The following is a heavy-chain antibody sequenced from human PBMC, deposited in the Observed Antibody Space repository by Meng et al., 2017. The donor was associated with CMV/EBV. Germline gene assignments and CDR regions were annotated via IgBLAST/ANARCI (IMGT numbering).Heavy chain of an antibody. CDR2: IDTSGNNI. V-gene: IGHV3-48*03. CDR3: ARIFCTTTDCYYDY. D-gene: IGHD2-8*01. CDR1: GLAFSSYE. J-gene: IGHJ4*02. Sequence: GEPLKISCAASGLAFSSYEMSWVRQTPRKGLERISYIDTSGNNIYYADSVKGRFTISRDNVKSSLYLLMESLSAEDAAVYYCARIFCTTTDCYYDYWGRGTLVTVSS.